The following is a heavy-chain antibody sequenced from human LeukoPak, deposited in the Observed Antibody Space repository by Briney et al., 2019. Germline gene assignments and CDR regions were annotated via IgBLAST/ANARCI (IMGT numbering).Heavy chain of an antibody. CDR2: INHSGST. CDR3: ARGDLFWSGSIDY. Sequence: KASETLSLTCAVYGGSFSGYYWSWIRQPPGKGLEWIGEINHSGSTNYNPSLKSRVTISVDTSKNQFSLKLSSVTAADTAVYYCARGDLFWSGSIDYWGQGTLVTVSS. CDR1: GGSFSGYY. J-gene: IGHJ4*02. D-gene: IGHD3-3*01. V-gene: IGHV4-34*01.